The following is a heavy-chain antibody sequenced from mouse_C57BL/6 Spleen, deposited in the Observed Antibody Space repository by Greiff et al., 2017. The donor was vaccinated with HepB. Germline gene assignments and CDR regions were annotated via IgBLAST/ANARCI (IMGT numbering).Heavy chain of an antibody. D-gene: IGHD2-4*01. CDR3: TRVGLRRDYYAMDY. V-gene: IGHV1-15*01. CDR2: IDPETGGT. Sequence: VQLQQSGAELVRPGASVTLSCKASGYTFTDYEMHWVKQTPVHGLEWIGAIDPETGGTAYNQKFKGKAILTADKSSSTAYMELRSLTSEDSAVYYCTRVGLRRDYYAMDYWGQGTSVTVSS. J-gene: IGHJ4*01. CDR1: GYTFTDYE.